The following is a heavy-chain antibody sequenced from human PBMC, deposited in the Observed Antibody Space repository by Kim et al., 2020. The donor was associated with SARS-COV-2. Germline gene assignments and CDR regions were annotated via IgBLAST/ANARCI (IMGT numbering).Heavy chain of an antibody. CDR3: ARGRPGYMDV. CDR1: EFTFSSYS. CDR2: ISSSGTTV. Sequence: GGSLRLSCAPSEFTFSSYSMIWVRQAPGKGLDWVSYISSSGTTVYYADSVKGRFTISRDNAKNLFYLQLSSLRDEDTAGYYCARGRPGYMDVWGKGTTVT. V-gene: IGHV3-48*02. J-gene: IGHJ6*03.